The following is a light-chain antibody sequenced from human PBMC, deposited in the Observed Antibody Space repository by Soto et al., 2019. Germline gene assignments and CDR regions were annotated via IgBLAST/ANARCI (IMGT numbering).Light chain of an antibody. J-gene: IGLJ2*01. CDR2: EGT. V-gene: IGLV2-23*01. CDR1: SSDIGAYNL. CDR3: CSYAGSRTFF. Sequence: QSVLTQPASVSGSPEQSITISCTGTSSDIGAYNLVSWYQQHPGKAPRLIIYEGTKRPSGISHRFSGSKSDNTASLTISGLRAEDEAHYHCCSYAGSRTFFFGGGTKVTVL.